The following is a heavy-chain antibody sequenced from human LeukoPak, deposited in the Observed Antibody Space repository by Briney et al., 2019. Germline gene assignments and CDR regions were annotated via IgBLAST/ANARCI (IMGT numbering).Heavy chain of an antibody. V-gene: IGHV4-34*01. CDR1: GGSFSGYY. CDR2: INHSGST. CDR3: ARGAYSSGWYRRAEYFQH. D-gene: IGHD6-19*01. Sequence: PSETLSFTCAVYGGSFSGYYWSWIRQPPGKGLEWIGEINHSGSTNYNPSLKSRVTISVDTSKNQFSLKLSSVTAADTAVYYCARGAYSSGWYRRAEYFQHWGQGTLVTVSS. J-gene: IGHJ1*01.